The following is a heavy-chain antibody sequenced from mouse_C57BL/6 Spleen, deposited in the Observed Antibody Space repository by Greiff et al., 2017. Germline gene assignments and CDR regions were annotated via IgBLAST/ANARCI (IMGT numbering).Heavy chain of an antibody. V-gene: IGHV5-15*01. CDR2: ISNLAYSI. Sequence: EVKLMESGGGLVQPGGSLKLSCAASGFTFSDYGMAWVRPAPRKGPEWVAFISNLAYSIYYADTVTGRFTISRENAKNTLYLEMSSLRSEDTAMYYCARHPGDGYYPSYWYFDVWGTGTTVTVSS. CDR3: ARHPGDGYYPSYWYFDV. CDR1: GFTFSDYG. J-gene: IGHJ1*03. D-gene: IGHD2-3*01.